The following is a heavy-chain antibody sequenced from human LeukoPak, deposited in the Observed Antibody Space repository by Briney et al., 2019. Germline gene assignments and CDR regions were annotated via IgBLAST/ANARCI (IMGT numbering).Heavy chain of an antibody. J-gene: IGHJ6*03. Sequence: GGSLRLSCAASGFTFSSYWMSWVRQAPGKGLEWVANIKQDGSEKYYVDSVKGRFTISRDNAKNSLYLQMNSLRAEDTAVYYCARKTVGATFLYCYYYYMDVWGKGTTVTVSS. D-gene: IGHD1-26*01. CDR2: IKQDGSEK. V-gene: IGHV3-7*01. CDR1: GFTFSSYW. CDR3: ARKTVGATFLYCYYYYMDV.